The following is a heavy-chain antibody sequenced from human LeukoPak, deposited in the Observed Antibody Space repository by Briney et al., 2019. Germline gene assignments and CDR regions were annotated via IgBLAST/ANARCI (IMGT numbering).Heavy chain of an antibody. CDR2: ISAYNGNT. CDR1: GYTFTSYG. CDR3: ARDKSIAVAGSFDY. D-gene: IGHD6-19*01. V-gene: IGHV1-18*01. J-gene: IGHJ4*02. Sequence: GASXXVSCKASGYTFTSYGISWVRQAPGQGREWMGWISAYNGNTNYAQNLQARLTMTTHTSTSTAYMELRSLRSDDTAVYYCARDKSIAVAGSFDYWGQGTLVTVSS.